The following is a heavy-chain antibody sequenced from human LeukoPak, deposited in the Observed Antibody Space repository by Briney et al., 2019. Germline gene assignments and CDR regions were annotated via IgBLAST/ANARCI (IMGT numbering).Heavy chain of an antibody. Sequence: AGSLRLSCAASGFTFSSYAMSWVRQAPAKGLEWVSANSGSGGSTYYADSVKCRITISRDNSKDTLYLQMNSLSAEDTAVYYCAKDWGNFGDCPDAFDIWGQGTMVTVSS. J-gene: IGHJ3*02. D-gene: IGHD4-17*01. V-gene: IGHV3-23*01. CDR1: GFTFSSYA. CDR2: NSGSGGST. CDR3: AKDWGNFGDCPDAFDI.